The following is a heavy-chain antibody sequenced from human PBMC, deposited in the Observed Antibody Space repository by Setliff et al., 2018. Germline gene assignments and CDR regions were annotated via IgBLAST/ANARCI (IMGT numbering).Heavy chain of an antibody. CDR3: ARMSGFQYIDV. Sequence: SETLSLTCTVSGDSISSRTYYWNWIRQPAGKGLEWIGHIYTSWSTNYNPSLKSRVTISLDTSKNQFSLSLTSVTAEDTAVYYCARMSGFQYIDVWDKGTTVTVSS. V-gene: IGHV4-61*09. D-gene: IGHD3-3*01. J-gene: IGHJ6*03. CDR2: IYTSWST. CDR1: GDSISSRTYY.